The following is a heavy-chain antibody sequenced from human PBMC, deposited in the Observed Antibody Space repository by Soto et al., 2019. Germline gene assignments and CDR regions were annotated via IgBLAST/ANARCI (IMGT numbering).Heavy chain of an antibody. CDR1: GYTLTELS. CDR3: AAAQMYCSSTSCPRHYYYYYMDV. D-gene: IGHD2-2*01. Sequence: QVQLVQSGAEVKKPGASVKVSCKVSGYTLTELSMHWVRQAPGKGLEWMGGFDPEDGETIYAQKFQGRVIMTEDTSTDTAYMELSSLRSDDTAVYYCAAAQMYCSSTSCPRHYYYYYMDVWGKGTTVTVSS. V-gene: IGHV1-24*01. CDR2: FDPEDGET. J-gene: IGHJ6*03.